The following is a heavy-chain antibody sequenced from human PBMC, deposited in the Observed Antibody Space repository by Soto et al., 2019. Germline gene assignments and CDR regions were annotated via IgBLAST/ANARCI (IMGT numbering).Heavy chain of an antibody. Sequence: SETLSLTCTVSGGSMRNYFWTWIRQPPGKGLEWIGYIHYSGTTSFFPSYNPSRRSRVTISEDTSKNQFSLKLLSVTTADTAVYFCAAGEASSRNLAPYYLDFWGQGTLVTVSS. V-gene: IGHV4-59*01. J-gene: IGHJ4*02. CDR2: IHYSGTT. CDR3: AAGEASSRNLAPYYLDF. D-gene: IGHD6-13*01. CDR1: GGSMRNYF.